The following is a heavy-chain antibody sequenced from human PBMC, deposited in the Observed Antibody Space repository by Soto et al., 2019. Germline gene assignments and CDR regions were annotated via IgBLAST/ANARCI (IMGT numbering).Heavy chain of an antibody. J-gene: IGHJ5*01. CDR2: IIYSGST. Sequence: QVQLQESGPGLVKPSETLSLTCTVSGGSISSYYWSWIRQPPGKGLEWIGFIIYSGSTSYNPSLKSRFTISIDTSESQFSLKLNSVTAADTAVDYCASMIGDPVLSFDSWGQGTLVAVSS. D-gene: IGHD3-10*02. CDR1: GGSISSYY. CDR3: ASMIGDPVLSFDS. V-gene: IGHV4-59*01.